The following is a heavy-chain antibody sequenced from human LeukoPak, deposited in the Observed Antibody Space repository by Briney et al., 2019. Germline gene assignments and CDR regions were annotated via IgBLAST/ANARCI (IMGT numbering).Heavy chain of an antibody. CDR3: TRDRSRAEDD. V-gene: IGHV3-7*01. J-gene: IGHJ4*02. CDR2: INQGGSDK. CDR1: GFTFSGHW. D-gene: IGHD1-14*01. Sequence: GRSLRLSCAASGFTFSGHWMSWVRQAPGKGLEWVANINQGGSDKYYVDSVKGRFTISRDNANNLLYLQMNSLRGEDTAVYYCTRDRSRAEDDWGQGTLVTVSS.